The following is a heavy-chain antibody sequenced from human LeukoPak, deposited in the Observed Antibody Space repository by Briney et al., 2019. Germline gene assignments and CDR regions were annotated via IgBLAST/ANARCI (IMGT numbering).Heavy chain of an antibody. CDR2: MNPNSGNT. Sequence: ASVKVSCKASGYTLTSYDINWVRQATGQGLEWMGWMNPNSGNTGYAQKFQGRVTMTRNTSISTAYMELSSLRSEDTAVYYCARGGAPPAADRGDYWGQGTLVTVSS. CDR1: GYTLTSYD. V-gene: IGHV1-8*01. J-gene: IGHJ4*02. D-gene: IGHD6-13*01. CDR3: ARGGAPPAADRGDY.